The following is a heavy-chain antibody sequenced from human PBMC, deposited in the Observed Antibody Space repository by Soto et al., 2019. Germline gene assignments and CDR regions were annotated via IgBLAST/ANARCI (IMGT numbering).Heavy chain of an antibody. V-gene: IGHV4-34*01. CDR3: ARTRVDYDFWSGYYRVYNWFDP. CDR2: INHSGST. Sequence: PSETLSLTCAVYVGSFSGYYWSWIRQPPGKGLEWIGEINHSGSTNYNPSLKSRVTISVDTSKNQFSLKLSSVTAADTAVYYCARTRVDYDFWSGYYRVYNWFDPWGQGTLVTVSS. J-gene: IGHJ5*02. CDR1: VGSFSGYY. D-gene: IGHD3-3*01.